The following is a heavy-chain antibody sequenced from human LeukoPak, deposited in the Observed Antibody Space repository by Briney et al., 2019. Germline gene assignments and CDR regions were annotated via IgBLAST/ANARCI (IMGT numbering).Heavy chain of an antibody. CDR1: GYSISSGYF. J-gene: IGHJ4*02. V-gene: IGHV4-38-2*02. Sequence: SETLSLTCTVSGYSISSGYFWGWIRQPPGKGLEWIASISHSGSTYYNPSLKSRVTISIDTSNNQFSLKLSSVTAADTAVYYCARVAGSYTTFYFDYWGQGTLVTVSS. CDR2: ISHSGST. D-gene: IGHD1-26*01. CDR3: ARVAGSYTTFYFDY.